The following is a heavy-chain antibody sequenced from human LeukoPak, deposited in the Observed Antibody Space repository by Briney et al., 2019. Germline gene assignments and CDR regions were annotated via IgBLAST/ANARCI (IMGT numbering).Heavy chain of an antibody. CDR1: GYTFTGYY. D-gene: IGHD2-2*02. V-gene: IGHV1-2*02. J-gene: IGHJ5*02. Sequence: GASVKVSCKASGYTFTGYYMHWVRQAPGQGLVWMGWINPNSGGTNYAQKFQGRVTMTRDTSISTAYMELSRLRSDDTAVYYCARVENIVVVPAAIFDPWGQGTLVTVSS. CDR3: ARVENIVVVPAAIFDP. CDR2: INPNSGGT.